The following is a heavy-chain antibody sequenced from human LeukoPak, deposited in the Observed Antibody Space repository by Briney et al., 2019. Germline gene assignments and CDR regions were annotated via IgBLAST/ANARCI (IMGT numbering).Heavy chain of an antibody. CDR1: GFTFSSYA. D-gene: IGHD4-23*01. CDR3: AKRSGNSGGYFDY. CDR2: IISSGAGT. V-gene: IGHV3-23*01. Sequence: GGSLRLSCAASGFTFSSYAMSWVRQAPGKGLEWVSTIISSGAGTSVDSVKGRFTISRDNSKNTLYLQMNGLRAEDTAVYYCAKRSGNSGGYFDYWGQGTLVTVSS. J-gene: IGHJ4*02.